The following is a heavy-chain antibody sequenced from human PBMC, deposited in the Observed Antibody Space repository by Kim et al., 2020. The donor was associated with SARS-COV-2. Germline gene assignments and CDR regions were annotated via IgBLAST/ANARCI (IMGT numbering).Heavy chain of an antibody. D-gene: IGHD2-15*01. Sequence: GGSLRLSCAVSGFTFSTYWMTWVRQAPGKGLEWVANIKQDGSEKYYVDSVKGRFTISRDNAKNVYLLLNSIPAADATVVYCAARGTICCSDGYLRIDYF. V-gene: IGHV3-7*01. CDR1: GFTFSTYW. CDR3: AARGTICCSDGYLRIDYF. CDR2: IKQDGSEK. J-gene: IGHJ2*01.